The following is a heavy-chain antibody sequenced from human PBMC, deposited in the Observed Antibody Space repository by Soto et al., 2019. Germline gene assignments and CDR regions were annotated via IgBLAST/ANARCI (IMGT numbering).Heavy chain of an antibody. CDR1: GCSISTYY. V-gene: IGHV4-59*01. CDR3: ARDQLSSGLYVWFDP. CDR2: IYYDGST. D-gene: IGHD6-25*01. Sequence: SETLSLTCTVSGCSISTYYWSWIRQPPGKGLEWIGYIYYDGSTSYNPSLRSRVTISVDTSKNQFCLILSSVTSADTAVYYCARDQLSSGLYVWFDPWGQGTLVTISS. J-gene: IGHJ5*02.